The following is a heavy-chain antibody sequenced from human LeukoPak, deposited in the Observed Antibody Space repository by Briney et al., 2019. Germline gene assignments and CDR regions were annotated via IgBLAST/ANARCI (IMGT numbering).Heavy chain of an antibody. CDR3: ARGRELAKRTLGYSSNWSRGGSDY. CDR2: IYQSGST. Sequence: SETLSLTCTVSGYSIRNGYNWGWIRLSPGKGLEWLGSIYQSGSTYDNPSLKSRVTLSIDTSKNQFSLRLSSVTAADTAVYYCARGRELAKRTLGYSSNWSRGGSDYWGQGTLVTVSS. CDR1: GYSIRNGYN. V-gene: IGHV4-38-2*02. J-gene: IGHJ4*02. D-gene: IGHD6-13*01.